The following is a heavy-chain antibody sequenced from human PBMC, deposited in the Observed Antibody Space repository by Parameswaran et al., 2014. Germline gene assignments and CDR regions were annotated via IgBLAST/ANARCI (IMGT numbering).Heavy chain of an antibody. Sequence: GGSLRLSCAASGFTFSSYSMNWVRQAPGKGLEWVSSISSSSSYIYYADSVKGRFTISRDNAKNSLYLQMNSLRAEDTAVYYCASATGTGSTGFDPWGQGTLVTVSS. CDR2: ISSSSSYI. J-gene: IGHJ5*02. CDR1: GFTFSSYS. D-gene: IGHD1-1*01. CDR3: ASATGTGSTGFDP. V-gene: IGHV3-21*01.